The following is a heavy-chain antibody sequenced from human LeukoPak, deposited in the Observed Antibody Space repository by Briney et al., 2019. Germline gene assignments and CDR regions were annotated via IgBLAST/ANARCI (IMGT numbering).Heavy chain of an antibody. Sequence: GGSLRLSCAASGFTFSSYSMNWVRQAPGKGLEWVSSISSSSSYIYYADSVKGRFTISRDNAKNSLYLQMNSLRAEDTAVYYCARPYYDILTGRGYDVFDSWGQGTVVTVSS. V-gene: IGHV3-21*01. D-gene: IGHD3-9*01. CDR1: GFTFSSYS. CDR2: ISSSSSYI. CDR3: ARPYYDILTGRGYDVFDS. J-gene: IGHJ3*02.